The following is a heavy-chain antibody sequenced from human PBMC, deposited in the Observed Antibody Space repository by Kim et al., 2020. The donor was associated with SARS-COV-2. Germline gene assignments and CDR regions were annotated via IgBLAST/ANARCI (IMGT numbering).Heavy chain of an antibody. Sequence: SETLSLTCTVSGGSVSSGSYYWSWIRQPPGKGLEWIGYIYYSGSTNYNPSLKSRVTISVDTSKNQFSLRLSSVTAADTAVYYCARVSLQSRHPIWGRGTLVTVSS. CDR1: GGSVSSGSYY. CDR2: IYYSGST. CDR3: ARVSLQSRHPI. J-gene: IGHJ2*01. D-gene: IGHD2-2*01. V-gene: IGHV4-61*01.